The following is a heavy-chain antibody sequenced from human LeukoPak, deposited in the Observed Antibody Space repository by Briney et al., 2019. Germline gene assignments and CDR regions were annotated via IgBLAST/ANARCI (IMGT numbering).Heavy chain of an antibody. CDR2: ISAYNGDT. D-gene: IGHD3-16*01. CDR3: VRDYNYVPGY. J-gene: IGHJ4*02. V-gene: IGHV1-18*01. Sequence: GASVKVSCTASGYTFTSYGISWVRQAPGQGLEWMGWISAYNGDTNYAPKFQGRLTLTTDTSTSTAYMELRSLTSDDTAVYYCVRDYNYVPGYWGQETLVTVSS. CDR1: GYTFTSYG.